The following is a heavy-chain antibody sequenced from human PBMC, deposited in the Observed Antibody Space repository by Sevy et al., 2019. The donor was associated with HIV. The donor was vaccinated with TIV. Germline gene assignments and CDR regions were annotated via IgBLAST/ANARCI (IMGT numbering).Heavy chain of an antibody. CDR1: GGSISSYY. J-gene: IGHJ4*02. CDR3: ARSLVAATGSGETIDY. CDR2: IYTSGST. Sequence: SETLSLTCTVSGGSISSYYWSWIRQPAGKGLEWIGRIYTSGSTNYNPSLKSRVTMSVDTSKNQFSLKLSSVTAADTAGYYCARSLVAATGSGETIDYWGQGTLVTVSS. D-gene: IGHD2-15*01. V-gene: IGHV4-4*07.